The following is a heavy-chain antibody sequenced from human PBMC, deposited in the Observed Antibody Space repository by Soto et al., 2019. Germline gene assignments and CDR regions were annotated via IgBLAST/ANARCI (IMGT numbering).Heavy chain of an antibody. Sequence: QVQLVESGGGVVQPGRSLRLSCAASGFTFSNYGMHWVRRDPGKGLEWVAVISFDGGDKKSADSVKGRFTISRDNSKKTLYLQMSGLRAEETAVYYCAKDSGRGSADYFFDYWGRGTLVTVSS. CDR3: AKDSGRGSADYFFDY. V-gene: IGHV3-30*18. CDR1: GFTFSNYG. D-gene: IGHD3-10*01. CDR2: ISFDGGDK. J-gene: IGHJ4*02.